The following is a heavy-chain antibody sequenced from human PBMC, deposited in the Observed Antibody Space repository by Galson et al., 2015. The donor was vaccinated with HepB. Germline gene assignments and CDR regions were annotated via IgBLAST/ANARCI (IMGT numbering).Heavy chain of an antibody. D-gene: IGHD2-15*01. CDR3: ASSYCTGGSCYFDD. V-gene: IGHV3-53*01. J-gene: IGHJ4*02. Sequence: SLRLSCAVSGLPVTDNYMSWVRQAPGKGLEWLSVIYSGGTTNYADSLKGRFTISRDNSKNTVYLHISSLRVEDTAVYYCASSYCTGGSCYFDDWGQGTLLTASS. CDR2: IYSGGTT. CDR1: GLPVTDNY.